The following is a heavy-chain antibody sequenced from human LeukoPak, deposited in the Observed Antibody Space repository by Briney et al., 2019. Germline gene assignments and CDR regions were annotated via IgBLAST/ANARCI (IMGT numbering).Heavy chain of an antibody. J-gene: IGHJ4*02. CDR1: RFTLSTYW. CDR2: IKQDGSQE. Sequence: GGSLRLSCAASRFTLSTYWMSWVRQAPGKGLEWVAHIKQDGSQEYYVDSVKGRFTISRDSAKNSLYLQMNSLRAEDTAVYYCARGVPYGSWSGPHYSDYWGQGTLVTVSS. CDR3: ARGVPYGSWSGPHYSDY. V-gene: IGHV3-7*01. D-gene: IGHD3-3*01.